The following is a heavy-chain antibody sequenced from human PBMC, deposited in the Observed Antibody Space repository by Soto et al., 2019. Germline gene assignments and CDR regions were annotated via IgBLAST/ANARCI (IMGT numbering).Heavy chain of an antibody. CDR3: AREVAAAGYYYYGMDV. Sequence: QVQLVQSGAEVKKPGASVKVSCKASGYTFTGYYMHWVRQAPGQGLEWMGWINPNSGGTNYAQKFKGWVTMTRDTSISTAYMELSRLRSDDTAVYYCAREVAAAGYYYYGMDVWGQGTTVTVSS. V-gene: IGHV1-2*04. CDR1: GYTFTGYY. CDR2: INPNSGGT. D-gene: IGHD6-13*01. J-gene: IGHJ6*02.